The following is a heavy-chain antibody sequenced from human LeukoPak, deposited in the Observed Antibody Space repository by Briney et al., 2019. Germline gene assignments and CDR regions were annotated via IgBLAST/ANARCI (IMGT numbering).Heavy chain of an antibody. Sequence: GASVKVSCKASGYTFTSYGISWVRQAPGQGLEWMGWISAYNGNTNYAQKLQGRVTMTTDTSTSTAYMELRSLRSDDTAVYYCASTKLSSGWYNDAFDIWGQGTMVTVSS. CDR2: ISAYNGNT. CDR3: ASTKLSSGWYNDAFDI. V-gene: IGHV1-18*01. J-gene: IGHJ3*02. D-gene: IGHD6-19*01. CDR1: GYTFTSYG.